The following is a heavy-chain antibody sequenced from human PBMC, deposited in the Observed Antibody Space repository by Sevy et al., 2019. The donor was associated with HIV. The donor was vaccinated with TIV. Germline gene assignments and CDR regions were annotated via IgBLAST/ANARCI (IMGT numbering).Heavy chain of an antibody. J-gene: IGHJ4*02. CDR2: LWSDGSNK. CDR1: GFIFSNYG. D-gene: IGHD6-19*01. CDR3: ARESGSDWYFDY. Sequence: GGSLRLSCAASGFIFSNYGMHWVRQAPGKGLEWVTVLWSDGSNKYDADSVKGRFTISRDNSKNTLYLQMNSLRPEDTAVYYCARESGSDWYFDYWGQGTLVTVSS. V-gene: IGHV3-33*01.